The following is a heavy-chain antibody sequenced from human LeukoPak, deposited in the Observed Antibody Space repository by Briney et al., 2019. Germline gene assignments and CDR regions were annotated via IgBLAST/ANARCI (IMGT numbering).Heavy chain of an antibody. Sequence: PGGSLRLSCAASGFSFSGYSMNWVRQAPGKGLEWVSSISSSSSYIYYADSVKGRFTISRDNAKNSLYLQMNSLRAEDTAVYYCAKDQYYYDSSGYLYWGQGTLVTVSS. D-gene: IGHD3-22*01. CDR3: AKDQYYYDSSGYLY. CDR2: ISSSSSYI. CDR1: GFSFSGYS. J-gene: IGHJ4*02. V-gene: IGHV3-21*01.